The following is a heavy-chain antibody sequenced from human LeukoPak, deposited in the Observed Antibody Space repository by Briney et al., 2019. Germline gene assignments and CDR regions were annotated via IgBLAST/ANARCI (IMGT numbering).Heavy chain of an antibody. Sequence: PSETLSLTCGVSGGSFSSHYWTWIRQPPGKGLEWIGEINPRGSTNYNPSLESRVTVSADTSRNQLSLSLTPVTAADSAVYFGARGLRQGSAWSWGPKEKSYQYMDVWGTGTTVIVSS. CDR1: GGSFSSHY. V-gene: IGHV4-34*01. CDR3: ARGLRQGSAWSWGPKEKSYQYMDV. CDR2: INPRGST. D-gene: IGHD6-19*01. J-gene: IGHJ6*04.